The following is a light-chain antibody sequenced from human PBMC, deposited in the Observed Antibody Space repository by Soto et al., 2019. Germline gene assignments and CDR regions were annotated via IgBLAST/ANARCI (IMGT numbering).Light chain of an antibody. Sequence: VLTQPASVSWSPGQSITISCTGTSTDVGSHKLVSWYQQYPGNAPKLIIFEAYKRPSGVSNRFSGSKSGSTASLTISGLQAEDEADYYCCSNAVGSTYVFGTGTKVTVL. J-gene: IGLJ1*01. CDR2: EAY. CDR1: STDVGSHKL. V-gene: IGLV2-23*01. CDR3: CSNAVGSTYV.